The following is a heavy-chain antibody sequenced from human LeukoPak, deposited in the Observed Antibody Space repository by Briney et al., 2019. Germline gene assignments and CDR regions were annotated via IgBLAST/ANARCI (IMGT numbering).Heavy chain of an antibody. V-gene: IGHV3-23*01. CDR1: GGSISRSN. CDR2: ISGSGGST. CDR3: AKVYGRSAGLFRTVATFDY. Sequence: QSSETLSLTCAVSGGSISRSNWWSWVRQPPGRGLEWVSGISGSGGSTYYPDSVKGRFTISRDNSKNTLYLQMNSLSAEDTALYYCAKVYGRSAGLFRTVATFDYWGQGTLVTVSS. D-gene: IGHD5-12*01. J-gene: IGHJ4*02.